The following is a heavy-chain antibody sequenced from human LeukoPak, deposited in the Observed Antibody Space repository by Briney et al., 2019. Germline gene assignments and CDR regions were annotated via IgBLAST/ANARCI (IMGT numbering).Heavy chain of an antibody. Sequence: ASVKVSCKASGYTFTSYDINWVRQDTEQGLEWMGWMSPNSGNTGYAQKFQGRVTMTRDTSITTAYMELSNLRSEDTAVYYCVRAPPNWGFNFWGQGTLVTASS. CDR2: MSPNSGNT. J-gene: IGHJ5*01. CDR1: GYTFTSYD. V-gene: IGHV1-8*01. D-gene: IGHD1-1*01. CDR3: VRAPPNWGFNF.